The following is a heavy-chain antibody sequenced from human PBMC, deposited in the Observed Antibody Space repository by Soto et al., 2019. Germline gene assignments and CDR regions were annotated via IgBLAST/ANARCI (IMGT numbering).Heavy chain of an antibody. CDR2: IIPIFGTA. D-gene: IGHD1-26*01. CDR3: ALRLKWELPYYFDY. Sequence: QVQLVQSGAEVKKPGSSVKVSCKASGGTFSSYAISWVRQAPGQGLEWMGGIIPIFGTANYAQKFQGRGTITADESTSTAYMELSSLRSEDTAVYYWALRLKWELPYYFDYWGQGTLVTVSS. J-gene: IGHJ4*02. V-gene: IGHV1-69*12. CDR1: GGTFSSYA.